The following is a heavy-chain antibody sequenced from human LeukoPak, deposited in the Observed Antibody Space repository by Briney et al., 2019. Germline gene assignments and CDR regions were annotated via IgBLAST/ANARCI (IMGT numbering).Heavy chain of an antibody. D-gene: IGHD3-22*01. CDR1: GYTFTSYG. J-gene: IGHJ4*02. CDR2: ICAYNGIT. CDR3: ARASDSSGYEWGYY. Sequence: ASVKVSCKASGYTFTSYGISWVRQAPGQGLEWMGCICAYNGITNHEQKLQGRITMTTDTSTSTAYMELRSLRSDDTAVYYCARASDSSGYEWGYYWGQGTLVTVSS. V-gene: IGHV1-18*01.